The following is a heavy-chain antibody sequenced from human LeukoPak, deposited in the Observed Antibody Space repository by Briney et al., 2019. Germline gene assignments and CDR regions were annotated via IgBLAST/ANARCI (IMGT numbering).Heavy chain of an antibody. CDR1: GFTFSSYE. Sequence: GGSLRLSCAASGFTFSSYEMNWVRQAPGKGLEWVSYISSSGSTIYYADSVKGRFTISRDNAKNSLYLQMNSLRAEDTAVYYCARHGDSSGRGFDYRGQGTLVTVSS. CDR3: ARHGDSSGRGFDY. V-gene: IGHV3-48*03. CDR2: ISSSGSTI. J-gene: IGHJ4*02. D-gene: IGHD3-22*01.